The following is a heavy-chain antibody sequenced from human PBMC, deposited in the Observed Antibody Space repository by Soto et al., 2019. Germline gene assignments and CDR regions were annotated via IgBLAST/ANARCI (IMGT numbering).Heavy chain of an antibody. CDR3: VKNSGWFNT. V-gene: IGHV3-23*01. D-gene: IGHD3-10*01. Sequence: QLLQSGGGLVQPGGSLTLSCAASGFTFGTTAMSWVRQAPGEGLEWVSTIDGSGGITYYADSVKGRFTNSRDNSRNTVYLQMTSLRGDDTSRYYCVKNSGWFNTWGQGALVTVSS. CDR1: GFTFGTTA. J-gene: IGHJ5*02. CDR2: IDGSGGIT.